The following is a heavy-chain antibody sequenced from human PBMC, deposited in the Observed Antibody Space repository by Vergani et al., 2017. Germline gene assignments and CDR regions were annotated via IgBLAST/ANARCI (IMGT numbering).Heavy chain of an antibody. J-gene: IGHJ4*02. V-gene: IGHV4-31*03. Sequence: QVQLQESGPGLVKPSQTLSLTCSVSGDSISSGVYYWNWIRQHPGKGLEWIGYIYSTGSTHHNPSLRRRINMSVDTAKNQFSLKLNSVTAADTAMYYCARMGDYDEGGAFRIGYFDSWGPGILVAVSS. CDR1: GDSISSGVYY. CDR3: ARMGDYDEGGAFRIGYFDS. CDR2: IYSTGST. D-gene: IGHD3-22*01.